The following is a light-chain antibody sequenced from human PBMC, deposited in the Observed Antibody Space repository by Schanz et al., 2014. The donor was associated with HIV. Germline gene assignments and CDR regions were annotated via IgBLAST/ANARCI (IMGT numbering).Light chain of an antibody. CDR2: DGS. V-gene: IGLV2-14*03. J-gene: IGLJ2*01. CDR3: ISYTRDTVL. Sequence: QSALTQPASVSGSPGQSITISCTGPNSDINFYYYVSWFQQHPGKAPQLMIYDGSRRPSGVSNRFSGSKSDNAASLTISGLQPEDEADYYCISYTRDTVLFGGGTKLTVI. CDR1: NSDINFYYY.